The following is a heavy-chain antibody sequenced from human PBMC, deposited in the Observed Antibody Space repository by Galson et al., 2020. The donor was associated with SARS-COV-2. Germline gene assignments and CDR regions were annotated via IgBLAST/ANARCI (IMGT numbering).Heavy chain of an antibody. D-gene: IGHD6-19*01. CDR1: GFTFSHYP. V-gene: IGHV3-30*04. CDR2: ISYDGSNN. J-gene: IGHJ4*02. CDR3: ARDSSGWYYFDC. Sequence: SLKISCAASGFTFSHYPLHWLRPAPGKGLEWVAVISYDGSNNYYADSVKGRFTLSRDNSKNTLYLQMNSLRAEDTAVYYCARDSSGWYYFDCWGQGTLVTVSS.